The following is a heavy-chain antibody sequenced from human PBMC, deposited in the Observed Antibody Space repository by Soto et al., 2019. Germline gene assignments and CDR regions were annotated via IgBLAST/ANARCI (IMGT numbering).Heavy chain of an antibody. V-gene: IGHV3-23*01. D-gene: IGHD3-22*01. CDR2: ISGSGGST. J-gene: IGHJ4*02. Sequence: PGGSLRLSCAASGFTFSSYAMSWVRQAPGKGLEWVSAISGSGGSTYYADSVKGRFTISRDNSKNTLYLQMNSLRAEDTAVYYCAKDEGSMEYYHDSSGYYGDYTFDYWGQGTLVTVSS. CDR3: AKDEGSMEYYHDSSGYYGDYTFDY. CDR1: GFTFSSYA.